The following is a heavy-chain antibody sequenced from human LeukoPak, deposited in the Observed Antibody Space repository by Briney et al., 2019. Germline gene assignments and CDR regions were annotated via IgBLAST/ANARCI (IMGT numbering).Heavy chain of an antibody. D-gene: IGHD3-3*01. Sequence: SETLSLTCTVSGGSISSYYWSWIRQPAGKRLQWIGRIYTSGSTNYNPSLKSRVTMSVDTSKNQFSLKLSSVTAADTAVYYCARGDGFWSGMWSYFDYWGQGTLVTVSS. V-gene: IGHV4-4*07. J-gene: IGHJ4*02. CDR2: IYTSGST. CDR1: GGSISSYY. CDR3: ARGDGFWSGMWSYFDY.